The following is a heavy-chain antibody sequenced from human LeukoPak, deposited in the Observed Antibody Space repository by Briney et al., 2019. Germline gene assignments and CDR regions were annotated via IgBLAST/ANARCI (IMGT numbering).Heavy chain of an antibody. D-gene: IGHD3-10*01. CDR1: GYTFTGYY. CDR3: ARGDYYGSPKVVAA. V-gene: IGHV1-2*02. J-gene: IGHJ5*02. CDR2: INPNSGDT. Sequence: RASVKVSCKASGYTFTGYYMHWVRQAPGQGLEWMGWINPNSGDTNYAQKFQDRVTMTRDTSISTAYIELNLLRSDDTAVYYCARGDYYGSPKVVAAWGQGTLVTVSS.